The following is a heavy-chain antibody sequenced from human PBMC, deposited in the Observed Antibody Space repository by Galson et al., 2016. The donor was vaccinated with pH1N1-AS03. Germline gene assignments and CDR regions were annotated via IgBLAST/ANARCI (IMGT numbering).Heavy chain of an antibody. D-gene: IGHD2/OR15-2a*01. Sequence: SLRLSCAASGFTFNRHTMHWVRQAPGKGLEWVAIMYYDGSTKYYTDSVRDRFTISRDNSKKNLYLHMSSLRAEDTAVYYCAKDLHFYDSYYLDYWGQGTLVIVSS. CDR1: GFTFNRHT. CDR3: AKDLHFYDSYYLDY. J-gene: IGHJ4*02. CDR2: MYYDGSTK. V-gene: IGHV3-30*18.